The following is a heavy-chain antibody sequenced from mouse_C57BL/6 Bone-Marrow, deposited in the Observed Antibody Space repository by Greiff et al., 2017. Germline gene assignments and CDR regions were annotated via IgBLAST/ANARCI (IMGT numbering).Heavy chain of an antibody. D-gene: IGHD1-1*01. V-gene: IGHV1-72*01. CDR1: GYTFTSYW. CDR2: IDPNSGGT. J-gene: IGHJ3*01. CDR3: ARRDTTSSWVAY. Sequence: QVQLQQPGAELVKPGASVKLSCKASGYTFTSYWMHWVKQRPGRGLEWIGRIDPNSGGTKYNEKFKSKATLTVDKPSSTAYMQLRSLTSEDSAVYYCARRDTTSSWVAYWGQGTLVTVSA.